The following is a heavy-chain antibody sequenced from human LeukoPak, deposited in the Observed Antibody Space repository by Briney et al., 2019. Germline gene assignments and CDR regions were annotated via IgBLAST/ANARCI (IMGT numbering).Heavy chain of an antibody. J-gene: IGHJ6*02. CDR2: INHSGST. D-gene: IGHD5-24*01. Sequence: PSETLSLTCAVYGGSFSGYYWSWIRQPPGKGLEWIGEINHSGSTNYNPSLKSRVTISVDTSKNQFSLKLSSVTAADTAVYYCARALSRGMATVSYYGMDVWGQGTTVTVSS. CDR3: ARALSRGMATVSYYGMDV. CDR1: GGSFSGYY. V-gene: IGHV4-34*01.